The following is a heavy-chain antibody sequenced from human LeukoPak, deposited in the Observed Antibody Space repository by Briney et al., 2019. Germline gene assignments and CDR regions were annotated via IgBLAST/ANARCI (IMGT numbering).Heavy chain of an antibody. CDR1: GFTFSSYS. J-gene: IGHJ4*02. CDR2: ISSSSSTI. CDR3: ARYTNSLSGSLFDY. Sequence: GGSLRLSCAASGFTFSSYSMNWVRQAPGKGLEWVSYISSSSSTIYYADSVKGRFTISRDNAKNSLYLQMNSLRAEDTAVYYCARYTNSLSGSLFDYWGQGTLVTVSS. V-gene: IGHV3-48*04. D-gene: IGHD1-26*01.